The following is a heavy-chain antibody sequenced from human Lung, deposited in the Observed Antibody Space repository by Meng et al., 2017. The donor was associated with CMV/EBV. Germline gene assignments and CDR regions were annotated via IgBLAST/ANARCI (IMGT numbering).Heavy chain of an antibody. Sequence: ESLKIPCAASGFTLSNYAMSWVRQAPGKGLEWVSVIYSGDSSTHYADSVKGRFTISRDNSKNTLYLQMNSLRAEDTAVYYCAKDHMLSYFDYWGQGTLVTVSS. CDR3: AKDHMLSYFDY. CDR2: IYSGDSST. D-gene: IGHD2-8*01. V-gene: IGHV3-23*03. J-gene: IGHJ4*02. CDR1: GFTLSNYA.